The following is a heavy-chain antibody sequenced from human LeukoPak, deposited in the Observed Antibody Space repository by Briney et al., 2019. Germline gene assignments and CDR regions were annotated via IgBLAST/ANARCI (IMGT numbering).Heavy chain of an antibody. CDR3: ARHGYYYYTSGYFGY. Sequence: PSETLSLTCTVSGGSLSSSFYYWGWLRQPPGRGLEWLGSTYYSGTTYYKPSLKSRVSVSVDTSKNQLSLILTSVTAADTALYYCARHGYYYYTSGYFGYWGQGILVTVSS. D-gene: IGHD3-22*01. CDR2: TYYSGTT. V-gene: IGHV4-39*01. J-gene: IGHJ4*02. CDR1: GGSLSSSFYY.